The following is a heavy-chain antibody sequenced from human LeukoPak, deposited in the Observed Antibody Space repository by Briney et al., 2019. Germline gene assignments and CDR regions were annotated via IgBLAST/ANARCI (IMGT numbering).Heavy chain of an antibody. V-gene: IGHV3-23*01. Sequence: GRSLRLSCAASGLSFSSYAMSCVRQAPGKGLEWGLAISGSGSSTYSADSVKGRFTLSRHNSKTTLYLQMNSLRAEDTAVYHCATELRPKYFQHWGQGTLVTVPS. CDR3: ATELRPKYFQH. CDR1: GLSFSSYA. CDR2: ISGSGSST. J-gene: IGHJ1*01. D-gene: IGHD3-10*01.